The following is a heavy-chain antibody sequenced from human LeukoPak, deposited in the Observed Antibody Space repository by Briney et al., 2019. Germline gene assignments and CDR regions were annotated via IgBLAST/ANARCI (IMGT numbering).Heavy chain of an antibody. J-gene: IGHJ4*02. CDR3: ARRVNGDYANYFDY. Sequence: PSETLSLTCTVSGGSISSSSYYWGWIRQPPGKGLEWIGSIYYSGSTYYNPSLRSRVTISVDTSKNQFSLKLSSVTAADTAVYYCARRVNGDYANYFDYWGQGTLVTVSS. V-gene: IGHV4-39*01. CDR1: GGSISSSSYY. D-gene: IGHD4-17*01. CDR2: IYYSGST.